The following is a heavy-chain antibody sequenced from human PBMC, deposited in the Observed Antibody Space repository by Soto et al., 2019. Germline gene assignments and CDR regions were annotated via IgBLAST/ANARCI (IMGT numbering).Heavy chain of an antibody. D-gene: IGHD6-13*01. V-gene: IGHV4-39*01. CDR3: ARRERAAGTDWWFDP. CDR2: IYYSGST. Sequence: ETLSLTCTVSGGSISSSSFHWGWIRQPPGKGLEWIGSIYYSGSTYYSPSLKSRVTISVDTSKNQFSLKLSSVTAADTAVYYCARRERAAGTDWWFDPWGQGTLVTSPQ. CDR1: GGSISSSSFH. J-gene: IGHJ5*02.